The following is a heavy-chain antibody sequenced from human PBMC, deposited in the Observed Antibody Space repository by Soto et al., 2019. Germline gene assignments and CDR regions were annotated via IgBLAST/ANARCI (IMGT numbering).Heavy chain of an antibody. J-gene: IGHJ6*03. Sequence: EVQLVESGGGLVQPGGSLRLSCAASGFTFSSYWMSWVRQAPGKGLEWVANIKQDGSEKYYVDSVKGRFTISRDNAKNSLYPQMNSLRAEDTAVYYCAREGEGDFWSGYYTHYYYMDVWGKGTTVTVSS. V-gene: IGHV3-7*01. CDR1: GFTFSSYW. CDR2: IKQDGSEK. D-gene: IGHD3-3*01. CDR3: AREGEGDFWSGYYTHYYYMDV.